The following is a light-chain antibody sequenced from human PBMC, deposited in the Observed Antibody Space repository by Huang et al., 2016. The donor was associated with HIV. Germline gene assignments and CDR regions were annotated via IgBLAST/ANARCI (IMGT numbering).Light chain of an antibody. CDR2: SGW. CDR1: QSLLHGNGYNY. J-gene: IGKJ5*01. Sequence: DIVMIQSPLSLSVTPGEAASISCRSSQSLLHGNGYNYVEWYLQKPGQSPQLLIYSGWDGAPGVPARFSASGSGTDFSLTISSVEAEDIGIYYCMQSLQTPGTFGQGTRLDMK. V-gene: IGKV2-28*01. CDR3: MQSLQTPGT.